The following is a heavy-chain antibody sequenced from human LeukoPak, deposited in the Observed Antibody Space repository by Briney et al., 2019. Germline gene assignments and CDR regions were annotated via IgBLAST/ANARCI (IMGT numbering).Heavy chain of an antibody. CDR2: IYPGDSDT. Sequence: GESLKISCKGSGYNFMNYWIGWVRQMPGKGLEWMGIIYPGDSDTRYSLSFQGQVTISADKSLSTAYLQWSSLKASDTAMYYCARHRDSSSWSAMDVWGQGTTVTVSS. V-gene: IGHV5-51*01. D-gene: IGHD6-13*01. J-gene: IGHJ6*02. CDR3: ARHRDSSSWSAMDV. CDR1: GYNFMNYW.